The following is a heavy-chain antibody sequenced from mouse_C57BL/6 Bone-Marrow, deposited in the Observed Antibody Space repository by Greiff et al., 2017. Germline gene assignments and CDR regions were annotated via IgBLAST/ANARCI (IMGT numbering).Heavy chain of an antibody. J-gene: IGHJ2*01. CDR2: IYPGGGYT. D-gene: IGHD1-1*01. V-gene: IGHV1-63*01. Sequence: VQRVESGAELVRPGTSVKMSCKASGYTFTNYWIGWAKQRPGHGLEWIGDIYPGGGYTNYNEKFKGKATLTADKSSSTAYMQFSSLTSEDSAIYYCARSNVYYGRRGVFDYWGQGTTLTVSS. CDR1: GYTFTNYW. CDR3: ARSNVYYGRRGVFDY.